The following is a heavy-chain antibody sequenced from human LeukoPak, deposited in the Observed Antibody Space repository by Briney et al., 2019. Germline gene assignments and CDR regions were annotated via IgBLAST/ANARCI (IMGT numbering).Heavy chain of an antibody. CDR3: ASSYYDSSGYTEPFDY. V-gene: IGHV4-59*08. J-gene: IGHJ4*02. CDR2: IYYSGST. D-gene: IGHD3-22*01. Sequence: SETLSLTCTVSGGSISSYYWSWIRQPPGKGLERIGYIYYSGSTNYNPSLKSRVTISVDTSKIQFSLKLSSVTAADTAVYYCASSYYDSSGYTEPFDYWGQGTLVTVSS. CDR1: GGSISSYY.